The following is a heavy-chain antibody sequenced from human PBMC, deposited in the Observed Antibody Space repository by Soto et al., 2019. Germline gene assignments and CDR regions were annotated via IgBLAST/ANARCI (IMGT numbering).Heavy chain of an antibody. CDR2: IAHDASRI. CDR1: GFNFGASW. V-gene: IGHV3-30*03. D-gene: IGHD2-2*02. Sequence: GGSLRLSCAASGFNFGASWMAWVRQAPGKGLEWVAVIAHDASRIYYADSVKGRFTISRDNSKNTLYLQMNSLRAEDTSLYLCATDIHATWLLNSWGQGTLVTVSS. CDR3: ATDIHATWLLNS. J-gene: IGHJ4*02.